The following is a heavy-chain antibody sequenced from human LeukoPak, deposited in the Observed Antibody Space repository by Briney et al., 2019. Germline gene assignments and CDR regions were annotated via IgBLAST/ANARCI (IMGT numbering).Heavy chain of an antibody. V-gene: IGHV1-69*04. Sequence: SVKVSCKASEGTFSSYAISWVRQAPGQGLEWMGRIIPILGIANYAQKFQGRVTITADKSTSTAYMELSSLRSEDTAVYYCARAPDGNYWGQGTLVTVSS. CDR1: EGTFSSYA. D-gene: IGHD1-26*01. J-gene: IGHJ4*02. CDR2: IIPILGIA. CDR3: ARAPDGNY.